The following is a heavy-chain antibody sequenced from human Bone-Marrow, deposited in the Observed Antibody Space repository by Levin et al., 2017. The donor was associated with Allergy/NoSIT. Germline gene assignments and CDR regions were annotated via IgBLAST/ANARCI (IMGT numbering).Heavy chain of an antibody. V-gene: IGHV5-51*01. D-gene: IGHD3-10*01. CDR1: GYIFSRYY. J-gene: IGHJ4*02. Sequence: GGSLRLSCKTSGYIFSRYYIGWVRQMPGKGLEWMGVIDPGDSETRYSPSFEGQVTLSVDNSITTAYLQWSSLKASDTAMYYCAKFLNSGSYRSVDYWGQGTLVTVSS. CDR2: IDPGDSET. CDR3: AKFLNSGSYRSVDY.